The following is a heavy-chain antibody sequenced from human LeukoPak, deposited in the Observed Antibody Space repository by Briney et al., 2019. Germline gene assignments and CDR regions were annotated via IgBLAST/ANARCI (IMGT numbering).Heavy chain of an antibody. CDR3: ARGKDEIGYCSGGSCYEGTPNTNWFDP. CDR2: INHSGST. V-gene: IGHV4-39*07. CDR1: GGSISTSDFY. D-gene: IGHD2-15*01. J-gene: IGHJ5*02. Sequence: SETLSLTCTVSGGSISTSDFYWGWVRQPPGKGLEWIGEINHSGSTNYNPSLKSRVTISVDTSKNQFSLKLSSVTAADTAVYYCARGKDEIGYCSGGSCYEGTPNTNWFDPWGQGTLVTVSS.